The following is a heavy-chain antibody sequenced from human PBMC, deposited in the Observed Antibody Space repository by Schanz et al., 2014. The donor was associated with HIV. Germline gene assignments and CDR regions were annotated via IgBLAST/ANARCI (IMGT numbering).Heavy chain of an antibody. J-gene: IGHJ4*02. D-gene: IGHD6-19*01. Sequence: VQLVESGGGLVEPGGSLRLSCEASGFSFSSFSMNWARQAPGKGLEWVAVISYDGRNKYYADSVKGRFTISRDNTKNTLNLRVNSLRAEDTAVYYCAMSNVAVPGDNWGQGTLVTGSS. CDR2: ISYDGRNK. CDR3: AMSNVAVPGDN. CDR1: GFSFSSFS. V-gene: IGHV3-30*03.